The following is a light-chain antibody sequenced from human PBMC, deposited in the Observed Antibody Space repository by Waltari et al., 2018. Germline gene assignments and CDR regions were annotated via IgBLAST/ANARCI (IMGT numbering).Light chain of an antibody. CDR3: QQHGTLPAT. CDR1: QSVGSSS. Sequence: EIVLTQSPGTASLSPGERVTLSCRASQSVGSSSLAWYQQKPGQLPRLLIYRASRRATGIPDRFSGSGSGTDFSLTISRLEPEDFAVYYCQQHGTLPATFGQGTKVEIK. V-gene: IGKV3-20*01. CDR2: RAS. J-gene: IGKJ1*01.